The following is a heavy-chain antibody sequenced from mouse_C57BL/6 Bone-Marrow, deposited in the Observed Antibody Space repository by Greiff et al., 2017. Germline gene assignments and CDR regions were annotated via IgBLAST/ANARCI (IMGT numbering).Heavy chain of an antibody. CDR3: ARAYLLLRYYFDY. J-gene: IGHJ2*01. D-gene: IGHD1-1*01. CDR2: IYPRSGNT. V-gene: IGHV1-81*01. Sequence: QVQLQQSGAELARPGASVKLSCKASGYTFTSYGISWVKQRTGPGLEWIGEIYPRSGNTYYNEKFKGKATLTADKSSSTAYMELRSLTSEDSAVYFCARAYLLLRYYFDYWGQGTTLTVSS. CDR1: GYTFTSYG.